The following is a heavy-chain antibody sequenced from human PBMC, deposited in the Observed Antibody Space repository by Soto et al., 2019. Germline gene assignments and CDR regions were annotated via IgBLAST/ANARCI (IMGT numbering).Heavy chain of an antibody. Sequence: SETLPLTCTVSGGSISSGGYYWSWIRQHPGKGLEWIGYIYYSGSTYYNPSLKSRVTISVDTSKNQFSLKLSSVTAADAAVYYCAQTMVRGTYGMDVWGQGTTVTVSS. D-gene: IGHD3-10*01. CDR3: AQTMVRGTYGMDV. J-gene: IGHJ6*02. CDR1: GGSISSGGYY. CDR2: IYYSGST. V-gene: IGHV4-31*03.